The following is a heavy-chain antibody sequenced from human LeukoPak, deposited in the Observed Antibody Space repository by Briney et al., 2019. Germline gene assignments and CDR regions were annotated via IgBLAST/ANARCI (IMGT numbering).Heavy chain of an antibody. CDR2: ISGTGGNT. V-gene: IGHV3-23*01. CDR3: AKLPDYSTWGGRFDP. CDR1: GFTFSSYA. Sequence: PGGSLRLSCAAPGFTFSSYAMSWVRQAPGKGLEWVSSISGTGGNTYNADSVKGRFTISRDNSKNTLHLQMNSLVEDTAVYYCAKLPDYSTWGGRFDPWGQGTLVTVSS. J-gene: IGHJ5*02. D-gene: IGHD6-13*01.